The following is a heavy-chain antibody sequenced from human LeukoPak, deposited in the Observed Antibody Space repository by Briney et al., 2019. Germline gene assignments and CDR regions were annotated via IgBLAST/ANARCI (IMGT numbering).Heavy chain of an antibody. J-gene: IGHJ4*02. V-gene: IGHV3-23*01. Sequence: GGSLRLSCAASGLTFSSYAMSWVRQAPGKGLEWVSAISGPGGSWDYAASVKVRFTISRDNSKNTLFLQMNSLRAEDTAIYYCAKKVGLVSAPLYYFDVWGQGTLVTVSS. CDR1: GLTFSSYA. CDR3: AKKVGLVSAPLYYFDV. CDR2: ISGPGGSW. D-gene: IGHD5/OR15-5a*01.